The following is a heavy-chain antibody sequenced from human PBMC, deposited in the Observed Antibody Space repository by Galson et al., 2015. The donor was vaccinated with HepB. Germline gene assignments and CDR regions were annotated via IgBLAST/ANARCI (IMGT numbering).Heavy chain of an antibody. V-gene: IGHV3-21*01. J-gene: IGHJ4*02. CDR2: ISSSSSYI. CDR3: ARARELLAPFDY. CDR1: GFTFSSYS. Sequence: SLRLSCAASGFTFSSYSMNWVRQAPGKGLEWVSSISSSSSYIYYADSVKGRFTISRDNAKNSLYLQMNSLRAEDTAVYYCARARELLAPFDYWGQGTLVTVSS. D-gene: IGHD1-26*01.